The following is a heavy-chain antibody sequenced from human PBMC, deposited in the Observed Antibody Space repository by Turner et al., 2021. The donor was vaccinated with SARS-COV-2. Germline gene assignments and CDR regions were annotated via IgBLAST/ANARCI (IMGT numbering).Heavy chain of an antibody. J-gene: IGHJ6*02. Sequence: HLQLQESGPGLVKPSETVSLTCTVSGGSISSSHYYWGWIRQPTGKGLVWIGGIYYSGSTYYNPSFKSRVTISVDTSKNQFSLKLSSVTAADTAVYYCARLLNPGSNYYYYYGMDVWGQGTTVTVSS. CDR2: IYYSGST. V-gene: IGHV4-39*01. CDR3: ARLLNPGSNYYYYYGMDV. D-gene: IGHD3-10*01. CDR1: GGSISSSHYY.